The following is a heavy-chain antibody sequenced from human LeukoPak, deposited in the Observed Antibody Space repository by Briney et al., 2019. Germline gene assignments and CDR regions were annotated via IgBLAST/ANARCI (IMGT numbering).Heavy chain of an antibody. D-gene: IGHD3-10*01. CDR1: GFTFSNYD. V-gene: IGHV3-13*01. Sequence: GGSLRLSCAASGFTFSNYDMHWVRQVTGKGLEWVSGIDNAGDTYYSDSVRGRFTISRENAKNSLYLQVNSLRAEDTAVYYCARDGTVIRGLPRRARTFYGMDVWGQGTTVTVSS. CDR2: IDNAGDT. CDR3: ARDGTVIRGLPRRARTFYGMDV. J-gene: IGHJ6*02.